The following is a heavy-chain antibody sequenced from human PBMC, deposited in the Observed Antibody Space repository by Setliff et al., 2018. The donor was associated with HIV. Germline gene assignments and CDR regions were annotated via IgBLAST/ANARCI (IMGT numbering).Heavy chain of an antibody. CDR1: GYTFTNYY. CDR3: ARETQTGTGSYLN. V-gene: IGHV1-46*01. CDR2: IKCENGDT. J-gene: IGHJ4*02. Sequence: ASVKVSCKTSGYTFTNYYVNWVRQAPGQELEWMGIIKCENGDTTYAQNFKDRVTVTRDTSTSTVYMDLSSLRPEDTAVYYCARETQTGTGSYLNWGQGTLVTVSS. D-gene: IGHD3-10*01.